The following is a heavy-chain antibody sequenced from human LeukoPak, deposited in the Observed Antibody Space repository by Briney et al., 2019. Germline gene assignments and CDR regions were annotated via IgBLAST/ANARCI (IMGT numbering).Heavy chain of an antibody. CDR3: VRSPACSSGTCYPNWFDP. V-gene: IGHV5-51*01. J-gene: IGHJ5*02. CDR2: TYPGDSNT. CDR1: GYSFTNNW. Sequence: GESLKISCKGSGYSFTNNWIGWVRQMPGKGLEWMGITYPGDSNTRYSPSFQGQVTISADKSISSAYLQWSSLKASDTAMYYCVRSPACSSGTCYPNWFDPWGQGTLVTVSS. D-gene: IGHD2-15*01.